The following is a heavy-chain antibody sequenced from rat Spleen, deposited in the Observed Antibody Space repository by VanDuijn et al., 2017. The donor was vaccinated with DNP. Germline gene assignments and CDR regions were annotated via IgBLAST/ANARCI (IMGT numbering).Heavy chain of an antibody. V-gene: IGHV5-22*01. CDR3: VRGGYYGFFH. CDR1: GFTFSNYD. J-gene: IGHJ2*01. CDR2: LTYDGGST. D-gene: IGHD1-6*01. Sequence: EVQLVESGGDLVQPGRSLKLFCAASGFTFSNYDMAWVRQAPKKGLEWVAYLTYDGGSTYYGDSVKGRFTISRDNAKSTLYLQLNSLRPEDTATYYCVRGGYYGFFHWGQGVVVTVSS.